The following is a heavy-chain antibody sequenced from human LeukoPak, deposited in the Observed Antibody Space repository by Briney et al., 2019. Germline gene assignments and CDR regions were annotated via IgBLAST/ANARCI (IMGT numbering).Heavy chain of an antibody. Sequence: SVKVSCKASGGTFSSYAISWVRQAPGQGLEWMGRIIPILGIANYAQKFQGRVTITADKSTSTAYMELSSLRSEDTAVYYCARDSAIFGVVIIPYYYYGMDVWGQGTTVTVSS. J-gene: IGHJ6*02. CDR1: GGTFSSYA. V-gene: IGHV1-69*04. CDR3: ARDSAIFGVVIIPYYYYGMDV. D-gene: IGHD3-3*01. CDR2: IIPILGIA.